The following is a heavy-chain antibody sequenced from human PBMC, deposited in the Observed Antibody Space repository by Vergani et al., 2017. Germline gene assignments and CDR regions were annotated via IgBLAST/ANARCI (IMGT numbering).Heavy chain of an antibody. CDR2: IYSTGST. J-gene: IGHJ4*02. CDR1: GDSISSGVYY. V-gene: IGHV4-31*03. D-gene: IGHD3-16*01. Sequence: QVQLQESGPGLVKPSQTLSLTCSVSGDSISSGVYYWNWIRQHPGKGLEWIGYIYSTGSTHHNPSLRRRINMSVDTSKKQFSLKLNSVTAADTAMYYCARMGGYYEGDAFRIGYFDSWGPGILVTVSS. CDR3: ARMGGYYEGDAFRIGYFDS.